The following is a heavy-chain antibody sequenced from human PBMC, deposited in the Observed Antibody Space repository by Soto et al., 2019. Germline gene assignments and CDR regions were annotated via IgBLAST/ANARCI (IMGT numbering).Heavy chain of an antibody. Sequence: GGSLRLSCAASGFTFSNAWMNWVRQAPGKGLEWVGRIKSKTDGGTTDYAAPVKGRFTISRDDSKNTLYLQMNSLKTEDTAVYYCTTSITGTTWFGMDVWGQGTTVTVSS. CDR3: TTSITGTTWFGMDV. V-gene: IGHV3-15*07. D-gene: IGHD1-20*01. CDR2: IKSKTDGGTT. J-gene: IGHJ6*02. CDR1: GFTFSNAW.